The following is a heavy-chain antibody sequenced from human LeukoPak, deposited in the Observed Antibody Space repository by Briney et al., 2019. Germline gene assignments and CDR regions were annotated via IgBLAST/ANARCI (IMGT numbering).Heavy chain of an antibody. V-gene: IGHV4-4*09. D-gene: IGHD1-1*01. CDR3: TRQRHADIVGTTVFDY. CDR2: IYTSGGT. J-gene: IGHJ4*02. Sequence: PSETLSLTCTVSGGSISNYYWSWMRQPPGKGLEWIGYIYTSGGTNYNPSLESRVTISVDTSKNQFSLKLNSVTAADTAVYYCTRQRHADIVGTTVFDYWGQGTLVTVSS. CDR1: GGSISNYY.